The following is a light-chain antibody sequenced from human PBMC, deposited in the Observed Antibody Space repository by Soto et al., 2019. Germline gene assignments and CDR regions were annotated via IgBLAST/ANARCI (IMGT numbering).Light chain of an antibody. CDR1: HVIARY. CDR3: QQSYRPPRT. Sequence: DIQMTQSPSSLSASVGDRVTINCRASHVIARYLNWYQEKPGKAPQLLIYAAISLQTGVASRFSGSGSGTHFTLTITDLQPEDFATYYCQQSYRPPRTFGQGTKVDIK. CDR2: AAI. V-gene: IGKV1-39*01. J-gene: IGKJ1*01.